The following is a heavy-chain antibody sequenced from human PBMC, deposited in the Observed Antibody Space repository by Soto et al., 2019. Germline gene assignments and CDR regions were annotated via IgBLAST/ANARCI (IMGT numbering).Heavy chain of an antibody. CDR1: GGSISSSNYY. V-gene: IGHV4-39*01. Sequence: SETLSLTCTVSGGSISSSNYYWGWIRQPPGKGLEWIGSMYYSGSIYYNPSLKSRVTISVDTSKNQFSLKLSSVTAADTAVYYCARGDYYPTYYFDYWGQGTLVTVSS. CDR2: MYYSGSI. D-gene: IGHD3-10*01. J-gene: IGHJ4*02. CDR3: ARGDYYPTYYFDY.